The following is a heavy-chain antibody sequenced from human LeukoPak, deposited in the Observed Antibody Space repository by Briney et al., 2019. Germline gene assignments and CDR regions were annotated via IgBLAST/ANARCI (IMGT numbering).Heavy chain of an antibody. J-gene: IGHJ4*02. V-gene: IGHV3-7*01. CDR3: ARGGGWDQLLCHY. Sequence: PGGSLRLSCAASGFSLSNYWMNWVHQAPGMGLEWVATIKQDGSEKYYVDSVKGRFTISRDNAKNSLYLQTNSLRAEDTAVYYCARGGGWDQLLCHYWGQGTLVTVSS. D-gene: IGHD2-2*01. CDR2: IKQDGSEK. CDR1: GFSLSNYW.